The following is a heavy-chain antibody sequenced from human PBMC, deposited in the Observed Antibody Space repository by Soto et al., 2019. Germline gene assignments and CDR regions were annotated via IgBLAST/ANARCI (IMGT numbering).Heavy chain of an antibody. Sequence: SLSLSCAASGFTFSSYWMSWVRQAPGKGLEWVANIKQDGSEKYYVDSVKGRFTISRDNAKNSLYLQMNSLRAEDTAVYYCERVSSTSCYIWPEDYWGQVTLVTVSS. CDR2: IKQDGSEK. CDR3: ERVSSTSCYIWPEDY. CDR1: GFTFSSYW. D-gene: IGHD2-2*02. J-gene: IGHJ4*02. V-gene: IGHV3-7*03.